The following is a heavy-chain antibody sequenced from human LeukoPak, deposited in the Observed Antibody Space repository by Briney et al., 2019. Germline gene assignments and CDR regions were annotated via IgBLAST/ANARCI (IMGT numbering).Heavy chain of an antibody. V-gene: IGHV3-15*01. CDR3: ADLGDYAVG. Sequence: GGSLRLSCAASGFTFRNAWMRWVRQAPGKGLEWVGRIKSRTDGGTIEYAAPVKGRFSISRDDSKNTLYLQINSLKTEDTAVYYCADLGDYAVGWGQGTLVTVSS. CDR1: GFTFRNAW. D-gene: IGHD4-17*01. J-gene: IGHJ4*02. CDR2: IKSRTDGGTI.